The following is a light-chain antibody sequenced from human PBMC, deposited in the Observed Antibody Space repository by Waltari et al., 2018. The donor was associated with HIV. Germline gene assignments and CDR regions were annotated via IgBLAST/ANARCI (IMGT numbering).Light chain of an antibody. CDR1: ALPTQY. CDR3: QSADSTGTYWV. Sequence: SYELTQPPSASVSPGQTARISCSGDALPTQYDFWYQQRPGPAPVRVIYSGKERPSGIPDRFSGSSAGTTVTLTISGVQAEDEADYYCQSADSTGTYWVFGGGTKLTVL. V-gene: IGLV3-25*03. J-gene: IGLJ3*02. CDR2: SGK.